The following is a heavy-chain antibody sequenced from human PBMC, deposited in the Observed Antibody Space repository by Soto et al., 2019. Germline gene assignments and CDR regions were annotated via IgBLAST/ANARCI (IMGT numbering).Heavy chain of an antibody. Sequence: EVQVVESGGGLVKPGGSLRLSCAASGITFSSYSMSWVRQAPGKGLEWVSAISSSSSYIYYADSVKGRFTISRDNAKNSLYLQMNSLRAEDTAVYYCAGDRHSEYSYGVSQSFDYWGQGTLVTVSS. CDR1: GITFSSYS. CDR3: AGDRHSEYSYGVSQSFDY. CDR2: ISSSSSYI. J-gene: IGHJ4*02. V-gene: IGHV3-21*01. D-gene: IGHD5-18*01.